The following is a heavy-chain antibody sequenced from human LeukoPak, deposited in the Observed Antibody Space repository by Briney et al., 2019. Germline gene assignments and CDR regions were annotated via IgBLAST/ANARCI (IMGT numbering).Heavy chain of an antibody. CDR2: ISSSGSTI. V-gene: IGHV3-11*04. CDR1: GFTFSDYY. D-gene: IGHD3-22*01. Sequence: GGSLRLSCAASGFTFSDYYMSWIRQAPGKGLEWVSYISSSGSTIYYADSVKGRFTISSDNAKNSLYLQMNSLRAEDTAVYYCARDDYYDSSGHHFDYWGQGTLVSVSS. J-gene: IGHJ4*02. CDR3: ARDDYYDSSGHHFDY.